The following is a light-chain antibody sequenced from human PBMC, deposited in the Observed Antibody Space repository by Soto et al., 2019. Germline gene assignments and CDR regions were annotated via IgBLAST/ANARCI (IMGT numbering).Light chain of an antibody. J-gene: IGLJ1*01. Sequence: QSALTQPRSVSASPGQSVTISCTGTRSDVGGYNYVSWYQHHPGKAPKLMIYGVSARPSGVPDRFSGSKSGNTASLTISGLQAEDEADYYCCSYAGTPYVFGTGTTVTVL. CDR2: GVS. CDR3: CSYAGTPYV. V-gene: IGLV2-11*01. CDR1: RSDVGGYNY.